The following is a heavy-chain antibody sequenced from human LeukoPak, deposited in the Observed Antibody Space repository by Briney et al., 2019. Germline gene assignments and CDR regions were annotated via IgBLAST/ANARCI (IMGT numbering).Heavy chain of an antibody. CDR1: GFTFSSYA. V-gene: IGHV3-23*01. D-gene: IGHD6-13*01. CDR3: AKDPIIAAAGTPYYFDY. CDR2: ISGSGGST. J-gene: IGHJ4*02. Sequence: GGSLRLSCAASGFTFSSYAMSWVRQAPGKGLEWVSAISGSGGSTYYADSVKGRFTISRDNSKNTLYLQMNSLRAEDTAVYYCAKDPIIAAAGTPYYFDYWGQGTLVTVSS.